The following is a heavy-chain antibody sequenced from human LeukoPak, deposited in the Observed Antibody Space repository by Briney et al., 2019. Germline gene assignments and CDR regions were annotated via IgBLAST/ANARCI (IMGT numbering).Heavy chain of an antibody. CDR3: ARAKRNGFDI. V-gene: IGHV3-20*04. Sequence: RPGGSLRLSCAASGFTFDNYGMSWVRQVPEKGLEWVSSINGNGGSTAYADSVKGRFTISRDNAKNSLYLQMNSLRAEDTAVYYCARAKRNGFDIWGQGTMVTVSS. CDR1: GFTFDNYG. CDR2: INGNGGST. J-gene: IGHJ3*02.